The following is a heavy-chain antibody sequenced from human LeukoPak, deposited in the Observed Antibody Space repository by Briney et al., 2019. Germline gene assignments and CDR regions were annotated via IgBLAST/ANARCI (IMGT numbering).Heavy chain of an antibody. CDR2: IGLGGSTI. CDR3: ARDHVVPGLVFDH. Sequence: PGGSLRLSCASSGFTFSDHHMSWIRQAPGKGREGVSKIGLGGSTIEYAESVKGRFTISRDDAKKSFYLQMSGLRAEDTAVYYCARDHVVPGLVFDHWGQGTRVSVSS. J-gene: IGHJ4*02. D-gene: IGHD3-10*01. CDR1: GFTFSDHH. V-gene: IGHV3-11*04.